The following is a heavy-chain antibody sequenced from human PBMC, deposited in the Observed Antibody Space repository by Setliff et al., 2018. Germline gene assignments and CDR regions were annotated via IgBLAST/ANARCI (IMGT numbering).Heavy chain of an antibody. CDR1: GGSVTSHY. CDR3: ARDRSYYASGSFTKWFDY. CDR2: IFYSGDT. V-gene: IGHV4-59*02. Sequence: SETLSLTCAVSGGSVTSHYWSWIRQPPGKGLEWIGFIFYSGDTNSNPSLKSRVTMSVDTSKSQFSLKLNSVTAADTATYYCARDRSYYASGSFTKWFDYWGQGALVTVSS. D-gene: IGHD3-10*01. J-gene: IGHJ4*02.